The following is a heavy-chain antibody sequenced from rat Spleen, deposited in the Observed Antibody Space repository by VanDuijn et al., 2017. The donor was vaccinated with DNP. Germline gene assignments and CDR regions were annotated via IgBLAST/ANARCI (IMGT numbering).Heavy chain of an antibody. CDR1: GFIFSNYG. V-gene: IGHV5-19*01. D-gene: IGHD1-6*01. Sequence: EVQLVESGGGLVQPGRSLKLSCAVSGFIFSNYGMHWIRQAPTQGLEWVGSISPSGGSTYYGDSVKGRFTISRDNAKSTLYLQMNSLRSEDMATYYCARRYYGSYFDYWGQGVMVTVSS. CDR2: ISPSGGST. CDR3: ARRYYGSYFDY. J-gene: IGHJ2*01.